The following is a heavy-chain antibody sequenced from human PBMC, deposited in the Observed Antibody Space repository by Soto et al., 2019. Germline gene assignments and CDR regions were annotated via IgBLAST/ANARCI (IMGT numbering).Heavy chain of an antibody. CDR3: ARDAIAVAGDYYYYGMDV. CDR2: IIAYNGNT. CDR1: GYTFTSYG. J-gene: IGHJ6*02. Sequence: QVQLVQSGAEVKKPGASVKVSCKASGYTFTSYGISWVRQAPGQGLEWMGWIIAYNGNTNYAQKLQGRVTMTTDTATSTSYMELRSLRSDDTAVYYCARDAIAVAGDYYYYGMDVWGQGTTVTVSS. V-gene: IGHV1-18*01. D-gene: IGHD6-19*01.